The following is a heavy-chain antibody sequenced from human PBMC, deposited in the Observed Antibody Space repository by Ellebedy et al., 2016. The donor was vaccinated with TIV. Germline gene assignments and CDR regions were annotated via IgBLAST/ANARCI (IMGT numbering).Heavy chain of an antibody. D-gene: IGHD1-26*01. CDR1: GFTFSSYA. V-gene: IGHV3-30*18. J-gene: IGHJ4*02. CDR2: ISYDGSNK. Sequence: GESLKISCAASGFTFSSYAMSWVRQAPGKGLEWVAVISYDGSNKYCADSMKGRFTISRDNSKNTLYLQMNSLRAEDTAVYYCAKGRSGSHYSLSDYWGQGILVTVSS. CDR3: AKGRSGSHYSLSDY.